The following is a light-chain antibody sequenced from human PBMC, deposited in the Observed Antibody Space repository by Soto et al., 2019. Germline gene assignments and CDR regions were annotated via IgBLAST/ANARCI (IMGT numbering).Light chain of an antibody. CDR3: QQYNNWPRT. CDR1: QSVSNN. V-gene: IGKV3-15*01. J-gene: IGKJ1*01. CDR2: DAS. Sequence: EIVLTQSPGTLSLSPGERATLSCRASQSVSNNYLAWYQQKPGQAPRLLIYDASTRATGIPARFSGSGSGTEFTLTISSLQSEDFAIDYCQQYNNWPRTFGQGTKVDI.